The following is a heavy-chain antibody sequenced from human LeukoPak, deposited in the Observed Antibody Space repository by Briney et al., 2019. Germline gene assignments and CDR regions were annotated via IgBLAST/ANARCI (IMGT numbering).Heavy chain of an antibody. Sequence: GGSLRLSCVASGFTLSSYWMSWVRQAPGKGLEWVANIKQDGSEKYYVDSVMGRFTISRDNAKDSLYLQMNSLRAEDTAVYYCARDKAHLAAAGFIDYWGQGTLVTVSS. D-gene: IGHD6-13*01. V-gene: IGHV3-7*01. CDR3: ARDKAHLAAAGFIDY. CDR2: IKQDGSEK. CDR1: GFTLSSYW. J-gene: IGHJ4*02.